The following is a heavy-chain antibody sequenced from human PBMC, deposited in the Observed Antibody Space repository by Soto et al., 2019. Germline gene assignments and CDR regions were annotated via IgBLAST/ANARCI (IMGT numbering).Heavy chain of an antibody. Sequence: GKTCSTRWTTYVQKAPGQGLEWMGWISAYNGNTNYAQKLQGRVTMTTDTSTSTAYMELRSLRSDDTAVYYCARGQWSYNWFDPWGQGTLVTVSS. V-gene: IGHV1-18*01. J-gene: IGHJ5*02. CDR1: GKTCSTRW. CDR3: ARGQWSYNWFDP. CDR2: ISAYNGNT. D-gene: IGHD6-19*01.